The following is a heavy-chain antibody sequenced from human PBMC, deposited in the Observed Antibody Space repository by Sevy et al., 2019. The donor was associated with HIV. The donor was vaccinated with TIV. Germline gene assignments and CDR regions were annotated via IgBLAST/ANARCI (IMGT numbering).Heavy chain of an antibody. Sequence: GGSLRLSCVASGFSLNNYWMNWVRQAPGKGLEWVANINQDGSVKCYVDSVRGRFTISRDNARNLVFLQMSSLRVDDSALYYCVKAIAKDGSFWGQGTLVTVSS. CDR2: INQDGSVK. V-gene: IGHV3-7*01. J-gene: IGHJ4*02. D-gene: IGHD6-13*01. CDR3: VKAIAKDGSF. CDR1: GFSLNNYW.